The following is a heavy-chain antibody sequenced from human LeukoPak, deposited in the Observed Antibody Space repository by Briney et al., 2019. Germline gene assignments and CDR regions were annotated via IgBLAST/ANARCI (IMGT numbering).Heavy chain of an antibody. CDR2: ISSSSSTI. V-gene: IGHV3-48*04. CDR1: GFTFSSYS. Sequence: GGSLRLSCAASGFTFSSYSMNWVRQAPGKGLEWVSYISSSSSTIYYADSVKGRFTISRDNAKNSLYLQMNSLRAEDTAVYYCARTYDSSAETPLDYWGQGTLVTVSS. CDR3: ARTYDSSAETPLDY. J-gene: IGHJ4*02. D-gene: IGHD3-22*01.